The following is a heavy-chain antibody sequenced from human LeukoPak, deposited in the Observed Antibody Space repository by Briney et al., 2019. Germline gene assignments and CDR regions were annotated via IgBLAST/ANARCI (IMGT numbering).Heavy chain of an antibody. Sequence: GGSLRLSCAASGFTFSSYSMNWVRQAPGKGLEWVSSISSSSSYIYYADSVKGRFTISRDNAKNSLYLQMNSLRAEDTAVYYCARDRIAGAPNDFDYWGQGTLVTVSS. V-gene: IGHV3-21*01. CDR3: ARDRIAGAPNDFDY. CDR2: ISSSSSYI. J-gene: IGHJ4*02. D-gene: IGHD1-26*01. CDR1: GFTFSSYS.